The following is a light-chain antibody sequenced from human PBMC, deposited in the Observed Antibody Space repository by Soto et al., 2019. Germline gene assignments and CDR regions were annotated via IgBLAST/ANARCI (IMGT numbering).Light chain of an antibody. CDR1: RLDVGGYNY. Sequence: QSVLTQPASVSGSPGQSITISCTGTRLDVGGYNYVSWYQQQPGTAPKLIIYEVTNRPSGVSDRFSGSKSDNTASLTISGLQTEDEADYYCCSYASSKTYLFGTGTKVTVL. CDR2: EVT. V-gene: IGLV2-14*03. J-gene: IGLJ1*01. CDR3: CSYASSKTYL.